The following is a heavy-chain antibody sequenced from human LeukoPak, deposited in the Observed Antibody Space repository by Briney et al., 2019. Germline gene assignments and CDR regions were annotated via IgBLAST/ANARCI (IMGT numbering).Heavy chain of an antibody. CDR1: GFTFSSSA. D-gene: IGHD6-19*01. CDR2: ISYDGSNK. Sequence: PGRSLRLSCAASGFTFSSSAMHWVRQAPDKGLEWVAVISYDGSNKYYADSVKGRFTISRDNSKNTLYLQMNSLRADDTAAYYCARDRDSSGWYEGFDYWGQGTLVTVSS. J-gene: IGHJ4*02. V-gene: IGHV3-30-3*01. CDR3: ARDRDSSGWYEGFDY.